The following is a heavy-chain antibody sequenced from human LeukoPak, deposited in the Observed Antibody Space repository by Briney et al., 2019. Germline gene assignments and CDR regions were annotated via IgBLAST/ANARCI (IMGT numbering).Heavy chain of an antibody. CDR3: ARHGNYCFDL. V-gene: IGHV3-7*02. CDR2: IKQDGTSK. CDR1: GFTFSRSW. D-gene: IGHD2/OR15-2a*01. J-gene: IGHJ4*02. Sequence: GGSLRLSCAASGFTFSRSWMGWVRQAPGKGLEWVANIKQDGTSKYYVDSVMGRFTISRDNAENSVYLQMNSLSAGDTAVYYCARHGNYCFDLWGPGTRVTVSS.